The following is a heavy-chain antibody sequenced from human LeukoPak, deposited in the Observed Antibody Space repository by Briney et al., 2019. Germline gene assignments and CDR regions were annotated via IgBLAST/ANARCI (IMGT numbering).Heavy chain of an antibody. CDR3: VARHGSSVDY. CDR1: GFTFSSYG. Sequence: GGSLRLSCAASGFTFSSYGMHWVRQAPGKGLEWVAFIRYDGSNKYYADSVKGRFTISRDNAKNSLYLQMNSLRAEDMALYYCVARHGSSVDYWGQGTLVTVSS. D-gene: IGHD6-6*01. CDR2: IRYDGSNK. V-gene: IGHV3-30*02. J-gene: IGHJ4*02.